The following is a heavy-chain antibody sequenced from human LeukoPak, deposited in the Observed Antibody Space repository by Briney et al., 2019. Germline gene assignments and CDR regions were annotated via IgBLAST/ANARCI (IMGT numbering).Heavy chain of an antibody. V-gene: IGHV4-34*01. CDR2: INHSGST. CDR1: GGSFSGYY. J-gene: IGHJ4*02. D-gene: IGHD6-13*01. Sequence: SETLSLTCAVYGGSFSGYYWSWIRQPPGKGLEWIGEINHSGSTNYNPSLKSRVTISVDTSKNQFSLKLSSVTAADTAVYYCARLGIYSSSLDYWGQGTLVTVSS. CDR3: ARLGIYSSSLDY.